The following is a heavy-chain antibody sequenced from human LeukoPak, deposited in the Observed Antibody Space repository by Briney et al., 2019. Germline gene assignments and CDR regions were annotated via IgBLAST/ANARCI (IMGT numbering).Heavy chain of an antibody. Sequence: GGSLRLSCAASGFAFNSYHMNWVRQAPGKGLEWVSSISGSSNFIYYADSVKGRFTISRDNAKDSLYLQMNSLRAEDTAVYYCAKGSGSYYRNDYWGQGTLVTVSS. CDR2: ISGSSNFI. J-gene: IGHJ4*02. V-gene: IGHV3-21*01. CDR3: AKGSGSYYRNDY. D-gene: IGHD1-26*01. CDR1: GFAFNSYH.